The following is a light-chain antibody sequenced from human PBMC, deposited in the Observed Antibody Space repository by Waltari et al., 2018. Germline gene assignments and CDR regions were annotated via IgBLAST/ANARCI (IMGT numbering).Light chain of an antibody. Sequence: EIVMTQSPATLSVSPGERATLSCRASQSVSSNLARYQQKPGQAPRLLIYGASTRATGIPAGLSGSGSGTEFTLTISSLQSEDFAVYYCQQYKNWPWTFGLGTKVEIK. CDR2: GAS. CDR1: QSVSSN. CDR3: QQYKNWPWT. V-gene: IGKV3-15*01. J-gene: IGKJ1*01.